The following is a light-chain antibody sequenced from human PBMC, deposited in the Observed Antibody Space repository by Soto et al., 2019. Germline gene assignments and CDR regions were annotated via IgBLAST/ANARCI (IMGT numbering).Light chain of an antibody. CDR1: QSVSSY. J-gene: IGKJ1*01. CDR3: QQRSSWPRT. Sequence: EIVLTQSPATLSLSPGERATLSCRASQSVSSYLAWYQQKPGQAPRLLMYDASNRATGVPARFSGGGSGTDFTLTISSLEAEDFAVYYCQQRSSWPRTFGQGTKVDIK. V-gene: IGKV3-11*01. CDR2: DAS.